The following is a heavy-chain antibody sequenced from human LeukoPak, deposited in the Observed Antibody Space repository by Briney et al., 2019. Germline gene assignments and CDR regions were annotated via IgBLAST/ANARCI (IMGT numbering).Heavy chain of an antibody. D-gene: IGHD5-24*01. CDR2: IYSGGST. CDR3: AKEDGYNSGPFDY. CDR1: GFTVSSNY. Sequence: GGPLRLSCAASGFTVSSNYMSWVRQAPGKGLEWVSVIYSGGSTYYADSVKGRFTISRDNSKNTLYLQMNSLRAEDTAVYYRAKEDGYNSGPFDYWGQGTLVTVSS. J-gene: IGHJ4*02. V-gene: IGHV3-66*02.